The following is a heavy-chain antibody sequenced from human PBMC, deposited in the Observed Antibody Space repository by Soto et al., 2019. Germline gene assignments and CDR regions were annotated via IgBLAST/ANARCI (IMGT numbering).Heavy chain of an antibody. CDR3: ARDRSSGWYGWY. V-gene: IGHV1-69*04. Sequence: SVKVSCKASGGTFSSYTISWVRQAPGQGLEWMGRIIPILGIANYAQKFQGRVTITADKSTSTAYMGLSSLRSEDTAVYYCARDRSSGWYGWYWGQGTLVTVSS. CDR1: GGTFSSYT. J-gene: IGHJ4*02. D-gene: IGHD6-19*01. CDR2: IIPILGIA.